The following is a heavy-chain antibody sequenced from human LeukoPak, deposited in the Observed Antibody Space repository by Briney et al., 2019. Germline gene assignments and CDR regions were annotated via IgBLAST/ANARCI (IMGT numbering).Heavy chain of an antibody. CDR3: AREEDRRGD. D-gene: IGHD3-22*01. V-gene: IGHV4-39*07. CDR2: IYYRGNA. J-gene: IGHJ4*02. Sequence: SETLSLTCTVSGGSISSSNYYWAWIRQPPGQGLEWIGSIYYRGNAYYNPSLKSRVTISVDTSKNQFSLSLSSVTAADTAAYYCAREEDRRGDWGQGTLVTVTS. CDR1: GGSISSSNYY.